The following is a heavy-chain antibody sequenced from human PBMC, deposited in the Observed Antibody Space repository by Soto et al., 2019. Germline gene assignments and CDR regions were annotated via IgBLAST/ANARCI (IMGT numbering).Heavy chain of an antibody. CDR3: ADLGYCSSTSCSRV. CDR2: IIPIFGTA. CDR1: GGTFSSYA. Sequence: SVKVSCKASGGTFSSYAISWVRQAPGQGLEWMGGIIPIFGTANYAQKFQGRVTITADESTSTAYLELSSLRSEDTAVYYCADLGYCSSTSCSRVWGQGTTVTVSS. V-gene: IGHV1-69*13. D-gene: IGHD2-2*01. J-gene: IGHJ6*02.